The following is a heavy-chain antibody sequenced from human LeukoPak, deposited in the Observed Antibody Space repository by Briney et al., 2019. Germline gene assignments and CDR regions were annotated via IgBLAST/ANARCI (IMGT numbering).Heavy chain of an antibody. CDR2: IVVGSGNT. CDR3: AADLGYYYDSSGYLFQH. CDR1: GFTFPSSA. D-gene: IGHD3-22*01. V-gene: IGHV1-58*02. J-gene: IGHJ1*01. Sequence: ASVKVSCKASGFTFPSSAMQWVRQARGQRLEWIGWIVVGSGNTNYAQKFQERVTITRDMSTSTAYMELSSLRSEDTAVYYCAADLGYYYDSSGYLFQHWGQGTLVTVSS.